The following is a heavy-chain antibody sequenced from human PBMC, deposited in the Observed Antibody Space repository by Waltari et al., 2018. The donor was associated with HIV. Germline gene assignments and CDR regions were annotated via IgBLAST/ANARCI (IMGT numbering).Heavy chain of an antibody. Sequence: EVQLVESGGGLVKPGGSLRLSCAASGFTFSSYSMNWVRQAPGKGLELVSYISSTSNTIYYADSVKGRFTVSRDNAKNSLSLQMNSLRAEDTAVYFCAKEVVALPHYYYYGLDVWGQGTTVTVSS. CDR1: GFTFSSYS. CDR2: ISSTSNTI. J-gene: IGHJ6*02. D-gene: IGHD2-15*01. V-gene: IGHV3-48*04. CDR3: AKEVVALPHYYYYGLDV.